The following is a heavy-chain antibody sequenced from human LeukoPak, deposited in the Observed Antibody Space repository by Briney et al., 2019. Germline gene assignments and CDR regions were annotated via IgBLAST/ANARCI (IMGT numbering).Heavy chain of an antibody. V-gene: IGHV1-2*02. D-gene: IGHD2-2*02. CDR1: GYTFSDYF. Sequence: ASVKVSCKASGYTFSDYFMHWVRQAPGQRLEWLGWVHPNSGGTMYAQKFKGRVTMTRDTSISTAYMELTSLTSDDTAMYYCARGIPAFDYWGQGTLVTVSS. CDR2: VHPNSGGT. J-gene: IGHJ4*02. CDR3: ARGIPAFDY.